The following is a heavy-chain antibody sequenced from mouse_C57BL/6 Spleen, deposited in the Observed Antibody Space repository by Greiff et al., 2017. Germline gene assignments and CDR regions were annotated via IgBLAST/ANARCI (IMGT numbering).Heavy chain of an antibody. V-gene: IGHV1-15*01. CDR1: GYTFTDYE. J-gene: IGHJ1*03. CDR3: TGGKEVRYFDV. CDR2: IDPDTGGT. Sequence: QVQLQQPGAELVRPGASVTLSCKASGYTFTDYEMHWVKQTPVRGLEWIGGIDPDTGGTAYNQQFKGKAILTADKSSSTAYMVLRSLTSYDSAVDYCTGGKEVRYFDVWGTGTTVTVSA.